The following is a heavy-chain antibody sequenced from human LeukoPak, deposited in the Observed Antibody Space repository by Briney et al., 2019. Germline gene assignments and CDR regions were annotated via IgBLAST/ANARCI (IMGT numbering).Heavy chain of an antibody. D-gene: IGHD4-11*01. J-gene: IGHJ4*02. Sequence: SETLSLTCTVSGGSISSYYWSWVRQPPGKGLEWVGYIYYSGSTNYNPSLKSRVTISVDTSKSQCSLKLSSATAADTAVYYCARHALYSNYGFDYWGQGTLVTVSS. CDR2: IYYSGST. V-gene: IGHV4-59*08. CDR1: GGSISSYY. CDR3: ARHALYSNYGFDY.